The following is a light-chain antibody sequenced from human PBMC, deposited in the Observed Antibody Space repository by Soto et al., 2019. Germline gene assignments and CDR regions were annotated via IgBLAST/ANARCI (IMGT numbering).Light chain of an antibody. CDR1: QGISSY. J-gene: IGKJ1*01. CDR3: QQSYSSPPT. V-gene: IGKV1-39*01. Sequence: DIQLTQSPSFLSASVGYIVTITLRASQGISSYLAWYQQKPGKAPKLLIYAASTLQSGVPSRFSGSRSGPDFTLTISSLQPEDFATYYCQQSYSSPPTFGQGTKVDIK. CDR2: AAS.